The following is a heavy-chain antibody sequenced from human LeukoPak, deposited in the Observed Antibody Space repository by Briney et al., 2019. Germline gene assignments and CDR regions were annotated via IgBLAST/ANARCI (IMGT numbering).Heavy chain of an antibody. V-gene: IGHV1-46*01. CDR1: GYTFTSYS. CDR2: INPSGGTT. CDR3: AREGGVTPMVKFDS. Sequence: ASVKVSCKASGYTFTSYSIHWVRQAPGQGLEWMGIINPSGGTTTYTQKFQGRVTMTRDMSTSTVYMELSSLRSEDTGVYYCAREGGVTPMVKFDSWGQGTLVTVSS. D-gene: IGHD5-18*01. J-gene: IGHJ4*02.